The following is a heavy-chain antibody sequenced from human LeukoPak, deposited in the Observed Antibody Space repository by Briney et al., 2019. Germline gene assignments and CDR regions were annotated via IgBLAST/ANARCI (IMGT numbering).Heavy chain of an antibody. CDR1: GFTFSNYA. V-gene: IGHV3-23*01. Sequence: GGSLRLSCAASGFTFSNYAMNWVRQAPGKGLEWVSLIGGGGGSTLYADSVKGRFTISRDNSKNTLYLQMNSLRAEDTAVYYCAGGSGSYPFWGQGTLVTVSS. J-gene: IGHJ4*02. CDR3: AGGSGSYPF. CDR2: IGGGGGST. D-gene: IGHD3-10*01.